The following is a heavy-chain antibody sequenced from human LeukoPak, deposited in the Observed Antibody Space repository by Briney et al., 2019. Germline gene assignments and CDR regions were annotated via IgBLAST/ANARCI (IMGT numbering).Heavy chain of an antibody. Sequence: ASVKVSCKASGYSFTSYGITWVRQAPGQGLEWMGWISGYNGNTKYAQKFQGRVTMTTDTSTSTAYMELRSLRSEDTAVYYCARDYGDYPSYWGQGTLVTVSS. CDR2: ISGYNGNT. CDR1: GYSFTSYG. J-gene: IGHJ4*02. D-gene: IGHD4-17*01. CDR3: ARDYGDYPSY. V-gene: IGHV1-18*01.